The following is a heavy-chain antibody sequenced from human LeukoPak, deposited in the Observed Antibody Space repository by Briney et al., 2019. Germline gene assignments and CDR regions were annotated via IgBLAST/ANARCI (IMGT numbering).Heavy chain of an antibody. CDR3: ARGSNDYGDRDY. Sequence: SVKVSCKASGGTFSSYAISWVRQAPGQGLEWMGRIIPIFGTANYAQKFQGRVTITTDESTSTAYMELSSLRSEDTAVYYCARGSNDYGDRDYWGQGTLVTVSS. V-gene: IGHV1-69*05. CDR1: GGTFSSYA. J-gene: IGHJ4*02. D-gene: IGHD4-17*01. CDR2: IIPIFGTA.